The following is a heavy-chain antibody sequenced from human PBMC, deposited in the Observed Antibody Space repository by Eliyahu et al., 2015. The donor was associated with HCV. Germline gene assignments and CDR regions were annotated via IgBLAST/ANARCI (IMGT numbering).Heavy chain of an antibody. V-gene: IGHV3-13*04. CDR1: GFTFSSYD. D-gene: IGHD2-21*01. CDR3: AREGGCGGDPPGLWYFDL. Sequence: EVQLVESGGGLVQPGGSLRLSCAASGFTFSSYDMHWVRQATGKGLEXVSAIGTAGDTYYPGSVKGRFTISRENAKNSLYLQMNSLRAGDTAVYYCAREGGCGGDPPGLWYFDLWGRGTLVTVSS. J-gene: IGHJ2*01. CDR2: IGTAGDT.